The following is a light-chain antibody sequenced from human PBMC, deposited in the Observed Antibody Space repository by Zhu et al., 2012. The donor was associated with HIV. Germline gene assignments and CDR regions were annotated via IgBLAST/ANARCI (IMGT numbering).Light chain of an antibody. J-gene: IGKJ1*01. CDR1: QGIRND. CDR2: AAS. CDR3: LQDYNYPWT. Sequence: TQLTQSPSFLSASVGDRVTITCRASQGIRNDLGWYQQKPGKAPKLLIYAASSLQSGVPSRFSGSGSGTDFTLTISSLQPEDFATYYCLQDYNYPWTFGQGTKVEIK. V-gene: IGKV1-6*02.